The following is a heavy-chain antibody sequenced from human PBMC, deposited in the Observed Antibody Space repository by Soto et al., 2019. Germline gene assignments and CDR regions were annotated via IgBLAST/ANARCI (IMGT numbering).Heavy chain of an antibody. CDR3: AKDTARGLNYYYGMDV. D-gene: IGHD5-18*01. Sequence: PGGSLRLSCAASGFSFSNYAMSWVRQGPGKGLEWVAVITYDGSNKYYADSVKGRFTISRDNSKNTLYLQMNSLRAEDTAVYYCAKDTARGLNYYYGMDVWGQGTTVTVSS. CDR2: ITYDGSNK. CDR1: GFSFSNYA. J-gene: IGHJ6*02. V-gene: IGHV3-30*18.